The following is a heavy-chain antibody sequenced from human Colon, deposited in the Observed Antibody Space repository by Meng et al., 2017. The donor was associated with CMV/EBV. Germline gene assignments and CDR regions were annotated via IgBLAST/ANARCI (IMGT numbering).Heavy chain of an antibody. CDR2: VSYDGSNQ. J-gene: IGHJ4*02. D-gene: IGHD3-9*01. V-gene: IGHV3-30*04. CDR3: ARDSVLTGRLDY. CDR1: GFTLITFA. Sequence: WGSLRLPCTVSGFTLITFAMHWVRQAPGKGPEWVADVSYDGSNQHYADSVKGRFTISRDTAKNTLYLQMNSLRGADTAAYYCARDSVLTGRLDYWGQGTLVTVSS.